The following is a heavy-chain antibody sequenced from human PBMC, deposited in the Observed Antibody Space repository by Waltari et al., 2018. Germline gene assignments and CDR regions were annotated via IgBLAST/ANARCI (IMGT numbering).Heavy chain of an antibody. V-gene: IGHV4-39*01. CDR1: GVSITSNRHY. CDR2: VSYSGNT. CDR3: ATYIGASVGTAAFDV. Sequence: QLQLQESGPRLVRPSETLSLICRVSGVSITSNRHYWAWIRQSPGQGLEWIGTVSYSGNTYISLSLKSRVSVSRDTSKNQVSLILGSVTAADMAVYYCATYIGASVGTAAFDVWGQGTMVTVSS. D-gene: IGHD5-12*01. J-gene: IGHJ3*01.